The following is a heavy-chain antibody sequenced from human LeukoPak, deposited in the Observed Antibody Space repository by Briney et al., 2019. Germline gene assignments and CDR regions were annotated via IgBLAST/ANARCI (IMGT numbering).Heavy chain of an antibody. CDR2: MNHSGST. V-gene: IGHV4-34*01. CDR3: ARGRDYDFWSGYYRWFDP. CDR1: GGSFSGYY. Sequence: SETLSLTCAVYGGSFSGYYWSWIRQPPGKGLEWIGEMNHSGSTNYNPSLKSRVTISVDTSKNQFSLKLSSVTAADTAVYYCARGRDYDFWSGYYRWFDPWGQGTLVTVSS. J-gene: IGHJ5*02. D-gene: IGHD3-3*01.